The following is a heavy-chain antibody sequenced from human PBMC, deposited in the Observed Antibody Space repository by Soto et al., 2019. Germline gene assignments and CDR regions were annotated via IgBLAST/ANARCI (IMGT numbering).Heavy chain of an antibody. D-gene: IGHD5-12*01. CDR1: GFTFSSYG. V-gene: IGHV3-33*01. CDR3: ARDRDEDIVANWFDP. CDR2: IWYDGSNK. J-gene: IGHJ5*02. Sequence: VQLLESEGGVVQPGRSLRLSCAASGFTFSSYGMHWVRQAPGKGLEWVAVIWYDGSNKYYADSVKGRFTISRDNSKNTLYLQMNSLRAEDTAVYYCARDRDEDIVANWFDPWGQGTLVTVSS.